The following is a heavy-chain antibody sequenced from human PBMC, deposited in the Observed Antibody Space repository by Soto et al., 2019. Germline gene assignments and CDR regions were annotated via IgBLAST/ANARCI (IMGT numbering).Heavy chain of an antibody. CDR3: ARVAAVAGRGVLYYYYGMDV. V-gene: IGHV1-69*13. CDR1: GGTFSSYA. D-gene: IGHD6-19*01. J-gene: IGHJ6*02. CDR2: IIPIFGTA. Sequence: SVKVSCKASGGTFSSYAISCVLQSPLQWLDWMGGIIPIFGTANYAQKFQGRVTITADESTSTAYMELSSLRSEDTAVYYCARVAAVAGRGVLYYYYGMDVWGQGTTVTVSS.